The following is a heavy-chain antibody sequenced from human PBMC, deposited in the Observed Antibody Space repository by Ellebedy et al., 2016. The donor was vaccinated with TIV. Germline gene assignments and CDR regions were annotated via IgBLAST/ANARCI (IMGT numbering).Heavy chain of an antibody. CDR2: ISTISS. J-gene: IGHJ4*02. V-gene: IGHV3-21*04. CDR1: GFTFSSYS. CDR3: AKGRKLIRSSSLDY. D-gene: IGHD3-22*01. Sequence: PGGSLRLSCAASGFTFSSYSLNWVRQAPGKGLEWVSSISTISSYADSVRGRFTISRDNAKNSLYLQMNSLRAEDAALYYCAKGRKLIRSSSLDYWGQGTLVTVSS.